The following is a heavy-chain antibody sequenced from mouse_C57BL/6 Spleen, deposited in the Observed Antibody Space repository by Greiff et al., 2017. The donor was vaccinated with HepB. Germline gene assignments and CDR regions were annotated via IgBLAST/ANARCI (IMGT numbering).Heavy chain of an antibody. J-gene: IGHJ2*01. V-gene: IGHV1-5*01. CDR2: IYPGNSDT. D-gene: IGHD1-1*01. Sequence: EVQLQQSGTVLARPGASVKMSCKTSGYTFTSYWMHWVKQRPGQGLEWIGAIYPGNSDTSYNQKFKGKAKLTAVTSASTAYMELSSLTNDDSAVYYCTKIYYYGSNDYWGQGTTLTVSS. CDR1: GYTFTSYW. CDR3: TKIYYYGSNDY.